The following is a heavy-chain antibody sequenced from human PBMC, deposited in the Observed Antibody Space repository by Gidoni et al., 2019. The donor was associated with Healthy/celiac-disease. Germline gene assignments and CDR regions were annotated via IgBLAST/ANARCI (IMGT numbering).Heavy chain of an antibody. D-gene: IGHD2-21*02. J-gene: IGHJ4*02. CDR1: GYTLTELS. CDR3: ATGSYCGGDCYGIFDY. V-gene: IGHV1-24*01. CDR2: FDPEDGET. Sequence: QVQLVQSGADVKKPGAAVKVSCKVSGYTLTELSMHWVRQAPGKGLELMGGFDPEDGETIYAQKFQGRVTMTEDTSTDTAYMELSSLRSEDTAVYYCATGSYCGGDCYGIFDYWGQGTLVTVSS.